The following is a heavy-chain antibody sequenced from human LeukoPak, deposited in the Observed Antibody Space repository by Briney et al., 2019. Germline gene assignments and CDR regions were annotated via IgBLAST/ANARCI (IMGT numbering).Heavy chain of an antibody. CDR3: ARGGASSHWFGS. D-gene: IGHD6-13*01. J-gene: IGHJ5*01. Sequence: SETLSLTCSVSGASDTSHSWSWIRQPPGKQLESIGMIYNSVTTNYRPSLKSRVTISVDASKNQLSLKLSSVTAADTAVYYCARGGASSHWFGSWGQGTLVTASS. V-gene: IGHV4-59*02. CDR1: GASDTSHS. CDR2: IYNSVTT.